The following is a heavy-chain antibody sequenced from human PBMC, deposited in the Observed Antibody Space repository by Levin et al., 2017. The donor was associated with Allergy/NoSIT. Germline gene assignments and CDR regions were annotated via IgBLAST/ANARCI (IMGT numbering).Heavy chain of an antibody. CDR2: IYYSGST. Sequence: ESLKISCTVSGGSISSYYWSWIRQPPGKGLEWIGYIYYSGSTNYNPSLKSRVTISVDTSKNQFSLKLSSVTAADTAVYYCARDAHDYSNYGAFDIWGQATMVTVSS. J-gene: IGHJ3*02. CDR1: GGSISSYY. D-gene: IGHD4-11*01. V-gene: IGHV4-59*01. CDR3: ARDAHDYSNYGAFDI.